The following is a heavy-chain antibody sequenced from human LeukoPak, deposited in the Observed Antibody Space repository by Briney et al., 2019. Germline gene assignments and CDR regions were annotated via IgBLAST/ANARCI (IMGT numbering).Heavy chain of an antibody. D-gene: IGHD3-10*01. J-gene: IGHJ5*02. CDR3: ARSEYGSGKNWFDP. V-gene: IGHV4-30-2*01. Sequence: SQSLSLTCVVSGAVISRGPYSWSWIRQPPGKGLEWIGFIYYSGSTHYNPSLKSRVTLSVDRSKRQFSLQVTSVTAADTAVYYCARSEYGSGKNWFDPWGQGILVTVSS. CDR2: IYYSGST. CDR1: GAVISRGPYS.